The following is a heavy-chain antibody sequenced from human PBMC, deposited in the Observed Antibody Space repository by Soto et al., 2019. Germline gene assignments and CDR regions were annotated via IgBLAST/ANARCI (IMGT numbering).Heavy chain of an antibody. CDR1: GYTFTSYA. V-gene: IGHV1-3*01. D-gene: IGHD4-17*01. Sequence: QVQLVQSGAEVKKPGASVKVSCKASGYTFTSYAMHWVRQAPGQRLEWMGWINAGNGNTKYSQKFQGRVTITRDTSASTAYMELSSLRSEDTAVYYCARDTVVSSRYYHYYGMDVWGQGTTVTVSS. J-gene: IGHJ6*02. CDR3: ARDTVVSSRYYHYYGMDV. CDR2: INAGNGNT.